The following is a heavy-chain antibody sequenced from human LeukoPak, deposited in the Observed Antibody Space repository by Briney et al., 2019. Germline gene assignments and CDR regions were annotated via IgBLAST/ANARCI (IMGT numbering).Heavy chain of an antibody. CDR1: GGSISSHY. V-gene: IGHV4-59*11. Sequence: SETLSLTCTVSGGSISSHYWSWIRQPPGKGLEWIGYIYHSGSTNYNPSLKSRVTISVDTSKNQFSLKLSSVTAADTAVYYCARYYYDSSGYYIDGHFDYWGQGTLVTVSP. D-gene: IGHD3-22*01. J-gene: IGHJ4*02. CDR3: ARYYYDSSGYYIDGHFDY. CDR2: IYHSGST.